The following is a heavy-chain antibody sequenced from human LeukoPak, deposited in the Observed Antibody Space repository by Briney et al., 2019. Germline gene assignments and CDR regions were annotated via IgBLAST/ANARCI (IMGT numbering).Heavy chain of an antibody. J-gene: IGHJ5*02. D-gene: IGHD6-19*01. V-gene: IGHV4-4*07. Sequence: SETLSLICTVSGGSISSYYWSWIRQPAGKGLEWIGRIYTSGSTNYNPSLKSRVTMSVDTSKNQFSLKLSSVTAADTAVYYCARGGGNSGWKRIIAFDPWGQGTLVTVSS. CDR1: GGSISSYY. CDR3: ARGGGNSGWKRIIAFDP. CDR2: IYTSGST.